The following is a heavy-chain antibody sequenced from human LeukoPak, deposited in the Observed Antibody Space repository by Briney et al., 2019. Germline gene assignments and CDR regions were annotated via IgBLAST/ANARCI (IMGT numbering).Heavy chain of an antibody. Sequence: GGSLRLSCAASGFTFSSYAMHWVRQAPGKGLEWVSVIYSGGSTYYADSVKGRFTISRDNSKNTLYLQMNSLRAEDTAVYYCARVSGYIHYWGQGTLVTVSS. V-gene: IGHV3-NL1*01. D-gene: IGHD3-3*01. CDR3: ARVSGYIHY. J-gene: IGHJ4*02. CDR1: GFTFSSYA. CDR2: IYSGGST.